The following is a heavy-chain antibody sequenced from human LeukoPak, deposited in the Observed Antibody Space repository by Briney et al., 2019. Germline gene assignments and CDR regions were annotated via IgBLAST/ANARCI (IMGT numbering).Heavy chain of an antibody. CDR3: ARQGDFWSGYPSDY. CDR1: GDSISSSTYY. CDR2: IYYSGST. Sequence: SETLSLTCTVSGDSISSSTYYWGWLRQPPGKGLEWIGSIYYSGSTYYNPSLKSRVTISVDTSKNQFSLKLRSVSDADTAVYYCARQGDFWSGYPSDYWGQGTLVTVSS. D-gene: IGHD3-3*01. V-gene: IGHV4-39*01. J-gene: IGHJ4*02.